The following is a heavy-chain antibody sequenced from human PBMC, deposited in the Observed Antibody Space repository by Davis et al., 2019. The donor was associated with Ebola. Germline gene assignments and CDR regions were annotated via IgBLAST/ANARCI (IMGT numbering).Heavy chain of an antibody. D-gene: IGHD3-22*01. J-gene: IGHJ4*02. Sequence: SETLSLTCTVSGGSVSSGSYYWSWIRQPPGKGLEWIGYIYYSGSTYYNPSLKSRVTISVDTSKNQFSLKLSSVTAADTAVYYCARASPQYSYDNSGDYSEPKFDYWGQGTLVTVSS. CDR2: IYYSGST. CDR1: GGSVSSGSYY. CDR3: ARASPQYSYDNSGDYSEPKFDY. V-gene: IGHV4-61*01.